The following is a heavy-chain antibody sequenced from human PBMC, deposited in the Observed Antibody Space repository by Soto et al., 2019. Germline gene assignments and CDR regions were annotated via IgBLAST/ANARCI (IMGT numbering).Heavy chain of an antibody. CDR1: GGSISSGDYY. J-gene: IGHJ5*02. CDR3: ARASPYYYDSSGYFAYNWFEP. Sequence: SETLSLTCTVSGGSISSGDYYWSWIRQPPGKGLEWIGYIYYSVSTYYNPSLKSRVTISVDTSTNQFSLKLSFVTAAETAVYYCARASPYYYDSSGYFAYNWFEPWGQGTMVTVSS. CDR2: IYYSVST. V-gene: IGHV4-30-4*01. D-gene: IGHD3-22*01.